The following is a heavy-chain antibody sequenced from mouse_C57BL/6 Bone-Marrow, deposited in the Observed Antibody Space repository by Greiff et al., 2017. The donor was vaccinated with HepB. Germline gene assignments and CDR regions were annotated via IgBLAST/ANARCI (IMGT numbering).Heavy chain of an antibody. V-gene: IGHV1-64*01. Sequence: QVQLQQPGAELVKPGASVKLSCKASGYTFTSYWMHWVKQRPGQGLEWIGMIHPNSGSTNYNEKFKSKATLTVDKSSSTAYMQLSSLTSEDSAFYYCARGGTMYYFDYWGQGTTLTVSS. J-gene: IGHJ2*01. D-gene: IGHD3-3*01. CDR1: GYTFTSYW. CDR3: ARGGTMYYFDY. CDR2: IHPNSGST.